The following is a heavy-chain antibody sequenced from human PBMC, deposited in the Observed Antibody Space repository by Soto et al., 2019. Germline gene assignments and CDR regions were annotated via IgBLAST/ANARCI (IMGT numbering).Heavy chain of an antibody. V-gene: IGHV3-23*01. Sequence: PGGSLRLSCAASGFTLSSYAISWVRQAPGKGLEWVSAITGSGGSTYYADSVKGRFTISRDNSKGTLYLQMTSLRAEDTAVYFCAKESASGSPYYFDFWGRGTLVTVSS. CDR3: AKESASGSPYYFDF. CDR1: GFTLSSYA. CDR2: ITGSGGST. D-gene: IGHD6-25*01. J-gene: IGHJ4*02.